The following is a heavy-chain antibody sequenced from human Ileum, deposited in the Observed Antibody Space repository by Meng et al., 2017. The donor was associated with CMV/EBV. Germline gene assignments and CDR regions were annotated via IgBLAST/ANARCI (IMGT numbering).Heavy chain of an antibody. V-gene: IGHV1-2*02. J-gene: IGHJ4*02. CDR1: GSTFTGHY. CDR2: MNPNSGGT. Sequence: QVQRVQSGAEVKKPGASVKGSCKASGSTFTGHYMHWVRQAPGQGLEWMGWMNPNSGGTNYAQKFQGRVTMTRDTSINTAYMELSRLRSDDTAVYFCARGGVGNTAFDYWGQGTLVTVSS. D-gene: IGHD2-15*01. CDR3: ARGGVGNTAFDY.